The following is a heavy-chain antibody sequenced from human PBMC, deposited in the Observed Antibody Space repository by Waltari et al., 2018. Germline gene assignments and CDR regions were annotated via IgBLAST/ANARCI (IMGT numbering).Heavy chain of an antibody. D-gene: IGHD6-19*01. CDR1: GGTFSSYA. V-gene: IGHV1-69*13. CDR2: IIPVFGTA. CDR3: ARRIAVAGQETWDAFDI. Sequence: QVQLVQSGAEVKKPGSSVKVSCKASGGTFSSYAISWVRQAPGQGLEWMGRIIPVFGTANYAQKFQGRVTITADKSTSTAYMELSSLRSEDTAVYYCARRIAVAGQETWDAFDIWGQGTMVTVSS. J-gene: IGHJ3*02.